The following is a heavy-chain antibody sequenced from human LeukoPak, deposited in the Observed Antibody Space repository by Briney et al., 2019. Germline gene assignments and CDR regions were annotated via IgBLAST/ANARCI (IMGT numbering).Heavy chain of an antibody. V-gene: IGHV1-2*06. J-gene: IGHJ5*02. CDR3: AQLLSGNWFDP. CDR2: INPNSGGT. CDR1: GYTFTGYY. D-gene: IGHD2-2*01. Sequence: ASVKVSCKASGYTFTGYYMHWVRQAPGQGLEWMGRINPNSGGTNYAQKFQGRVTVTRDTSISTAYMELSRLRSDDTAVYYCAQLLSGNWFDPWGQGTLVTVSS.